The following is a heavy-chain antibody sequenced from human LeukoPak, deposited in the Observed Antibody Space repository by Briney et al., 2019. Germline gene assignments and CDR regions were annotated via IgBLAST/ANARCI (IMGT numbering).Heavy chain of an antibody. CDR1: GDSFSTYS. CDR2: IYYSGTT. D-gene: IGHD6-13*01. CDR3: AKMRQAATGGPWYFDL. J-gene: IGHJ2*01. V-gene: IGHV4-59*01. Sequence: PSETLSLTCTVSGDSFSTYSWSWIRQPPGKGLEWIGYIYYSGTTNYNPSLKSRVTISVDTSKNQFSLYLSSVTAADTAVYYCAKMRQAATGGPWYFDLWGRGTLVTVSS.